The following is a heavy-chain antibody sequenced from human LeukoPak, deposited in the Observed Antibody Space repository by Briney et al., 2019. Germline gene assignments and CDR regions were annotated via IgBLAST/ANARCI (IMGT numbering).Heavy chain of an antibody. J-gene: IGHJ4*02. D-gene: IGHD3-22*01. CDR3: AKDKGPRSGYYRY. CDR1: GFTFSTYA. CDR2: ISGSAGST. Sequence: GGSLRLSCAASGFTFSTYAMSWVRQAPGKGLEWVSDISGSAGSTSYADSVKGRFTISRDNSKNTLHLQMNSLRAEDTAIYYCAKDKGPRSGYYRYWGQGALVTVSS. V-gene: IGHV3-23*01.